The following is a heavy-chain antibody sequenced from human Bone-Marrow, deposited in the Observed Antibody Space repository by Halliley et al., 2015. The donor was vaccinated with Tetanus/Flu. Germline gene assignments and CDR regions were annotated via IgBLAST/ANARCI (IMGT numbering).Heavy chain of an antibody. V-gene: IGHV3-7*03. D-gene: IGHD6-19*01. CDR2: IEQDGTEK. CDR3: ASLLAVAGNY. Sequence: SLRLSCAASGFTFSSHWMSWVRQAPGKGLEWVANIEQDGTEKFYVESVKGRFTISRDNAKRSLYLQMNSLRSEDTAVYYCASLLAVAGNYWGQGTLVTVPS. J-gene: IGHJ4*02. CDR1: GFTFSSHW.